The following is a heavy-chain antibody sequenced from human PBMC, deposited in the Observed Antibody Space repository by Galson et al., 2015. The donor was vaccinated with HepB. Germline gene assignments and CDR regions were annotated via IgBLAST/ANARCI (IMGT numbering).Heavy chain of an antibody. CDR2: ISGSGGST. D-gene: IGHD3-3*01. CDR1: GFTXXXYA. V-gene: IGHV3-23*01. J-gene: IGHJ6*01. Sequence: SLRLSXXXSGFTXXXYAMSXXRQAXGKGLXXVAAISGSGGSTYYADSVKGRFTISRDNSKNTLYXXMNSLRAEDTAVYYCACTYYDFWSGIVPYLDYYYGXXVWXXXTXVXVSS. CDR3: ACTYYDFWSGIVPYLDYYYGXXV.